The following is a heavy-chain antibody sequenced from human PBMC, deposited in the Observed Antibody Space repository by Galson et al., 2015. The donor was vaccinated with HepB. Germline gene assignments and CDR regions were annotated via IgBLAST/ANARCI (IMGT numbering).Heavy chain of an antibody. V-gene: IGHV4-59*01. CDR3: ARGKYYDILTGYYEYYGMDV. CDR2: IYYSGDT. Sequence: SETLSLTCTVSGGSITNYYWNWIRQPPGKGLEYIGYIYYSGDTNYNPSLKSRVTISVDTSKNQFSLKLNSVTAAGTAVYYCARGKYYDILTGYYEYYGMDVWGQGTTVTVSS. D-gene: IGHD3-9*01. CDR1: GGSITNYY. J-gene: IGHJ6*02.